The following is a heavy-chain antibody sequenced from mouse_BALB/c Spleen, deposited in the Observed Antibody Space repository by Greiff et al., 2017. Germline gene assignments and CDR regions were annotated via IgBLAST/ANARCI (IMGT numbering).Heavy chain of an antibody. CDR3: VRDSGTGAWFAY. V-gene: IGHV2-9-2*01. Sequence: QVQLKESGPGLVAPSQSLSITCTVSGFSLTSYDISWIRQPPGKGLEWLGVIWTGGGTNYNSAFMSRLSISKDNSKSQVFLKMNSLQTDDTAIYYCVRDSGTGAWFAYWGQGTLVTVSA. CDR2: IWTGGGT. CDR1: GFSLTSYD. D-gene: IGHD4-1*01. J-gene: IGHJ3*01.